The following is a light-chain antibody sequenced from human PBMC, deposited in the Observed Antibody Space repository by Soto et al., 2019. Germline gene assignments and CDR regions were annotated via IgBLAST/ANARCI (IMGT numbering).Light chain of an antibody. Sequence: DIQMTQSPSSLSASVGDRVTITCRASQSISSFVNWYQQKPGKAPKPLISGASSLQSGVPSRFSGRGSGTDFTLTISSLQPEDFATYYCQQSYSTSPLTFGGGTKVDIK. CDR2: GAS. CDR1: QSISSF. V-gene: IGKV1-39*01. J-gene: IGKJ4*01. CDR3: QQSYSTSPLT.